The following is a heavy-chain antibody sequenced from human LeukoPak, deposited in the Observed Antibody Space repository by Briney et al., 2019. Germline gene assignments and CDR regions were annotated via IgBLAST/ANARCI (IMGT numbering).Heavy chain of an antibody. V-gene: IGHV3-23*01. D-gene: IGHD5-24*01. J-gene: IGHJ4*02. CDR2: ISGSGGST. CDR1: GFTFTSYA. CDR3: AKDPRVGSRVATPWH. Sequence: PGGSLRLSCAASGFTFTSYAMSWVRQAPGKGLEWVSAISGSGGSTYYADSVKGRFTISRDNSKSTLFLQMNSLRAEDTAVYYCAKDPRVGSRVATPWHWGQGNLVTVSS.